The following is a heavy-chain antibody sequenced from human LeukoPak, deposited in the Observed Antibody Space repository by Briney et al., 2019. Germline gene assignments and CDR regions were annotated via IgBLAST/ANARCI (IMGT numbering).Heavy chain of an antibody. J-gene: IGHJ4*02. CDR1: GYSISSGYY. Sequence: SETLSLTCTVSGYSISSGYYWAWIRQPPGRGLEWIGHIYHSGDTYYNPSLKSRVAMSVDTSENQFSLKLSSVTAADTAVYYCARVAPRSYNWNYRVGYFDYWGQGTLVTVSS. CDR3: ARVAPRSYNWNYRVGYFDY. D-gene: IGHD1-7*01. V-gene: IGHV4-38-2*02. CDR2: IYHSGDT.